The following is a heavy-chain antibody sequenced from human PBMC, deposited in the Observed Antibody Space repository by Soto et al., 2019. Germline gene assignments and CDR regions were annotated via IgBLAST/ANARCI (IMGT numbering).Heavy chain of an antibody. Sequence: LGESLKISCKGSGYTFTSYWIGWVRQMPGRGLEWMGIIYPGDSDTRYSPSFQGQVTISADKSISTAYLQWSSLKASDTAMYYCARHIPYYYDSSGYFSAARGAFDYWGQGTLVTVSP. CDR2: IYPGDSDT. J-gene: IGHJ4*02. D-gene: IGHD3-22*01. V-gene: IGHV5-51*01. CDR3: ARHIPYYYDSSGYFSAARGAFDY. CDR1: GYTFTSYW.